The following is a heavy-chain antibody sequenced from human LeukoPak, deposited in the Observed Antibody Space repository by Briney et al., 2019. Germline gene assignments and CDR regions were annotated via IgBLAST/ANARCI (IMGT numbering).Heavy chain of an antibody. D-gene: IGHD3-10*01. CDR1: GFTVTSNY. V-gene: IGHV3-53*01. CDR3: ASLNDGEFHFDY. Sequence: GGSLRLFCAASGFTVTSNYMSWVRQAPGKGRQLVSLIYSGGSTYDVDSVKGRFTISRDNSKNTLYLQMNSLRAEDTAVYYCASLNDGEFHFDYWGQGTLVTGSS. CDR2: IYSGGST. J-gene: IGHJ4*02.